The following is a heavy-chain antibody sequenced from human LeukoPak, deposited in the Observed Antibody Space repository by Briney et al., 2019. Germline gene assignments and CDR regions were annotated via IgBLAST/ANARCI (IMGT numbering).Heavy chain of an antibody. V-gene: IGHV3-23*01. J-gene: IGHJ3*01. CDR2: INDTGGRT. D-gene: IGHD1-7*01. CDR1: GFTFSSYA. CDR3: ARVGYNWNLWFDF. Sequence: PGGSLRLSCAASGFTFSSYAMTWVRQAPGKGLEWVSAINDTGGRTYYADSVKGRFTISRDNSKNTLFLQMNSLRAEDTAVYYCARVGYNWNLWFDFWGQGTTVTVSS.